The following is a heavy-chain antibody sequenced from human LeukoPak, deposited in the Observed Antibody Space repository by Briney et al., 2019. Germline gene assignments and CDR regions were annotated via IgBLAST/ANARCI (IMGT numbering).Heavy chain of an antibody. D-gene: IGHD6-19*01. J-gene: IGHJ3*02. CDR3: ARLRGGIYSSRDAFDI. V-gene: IGHV1-18*01. CDR2: ITPYNGDA. Sequence: GASVKVSCRASGFTFTRPGISWVRQARGQGLAWMAWITPYNGDATYAQELQGRVTVTTDASTSTAYMELRSLRADDTAMYFCARLRGGIYSSRDAFDIWGQGTMVTVSS. CDR1: GFTFTRPG.